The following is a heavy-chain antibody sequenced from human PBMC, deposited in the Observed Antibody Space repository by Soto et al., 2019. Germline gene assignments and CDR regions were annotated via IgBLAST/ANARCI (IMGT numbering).Heavy chain of an antibody. CDR1: GASINKTYW. CDR3: ATGGASGSAFDI. Sequence: QVQLQESGPGLVKPSGTLSLTCAVSGASINKTYWWNWVRQPPGKGLEWIGEIYHTGSTNYNSSLKSRVSLSVDKSKNQFSLKLSSVTAADTAVYYCATGGASGSAFDIWGQGTMVTVSS. V-gene: IGHV4-4*02. J-gene: IGHJ3*02. D-gene: IGHD3-22*01. CDR2: IYHTGST.